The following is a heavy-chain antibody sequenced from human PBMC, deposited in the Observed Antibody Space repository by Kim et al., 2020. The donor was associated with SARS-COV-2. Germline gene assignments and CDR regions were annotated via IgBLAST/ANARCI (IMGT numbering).Heavy chain of an antibody. J-gene: IGHJ3*02. CDR3: ARESVTCTDAFDI. V-gene: IGHV3-48*03. CDR1: GFTFSSYE. D-gene: IGHD2-21*02. CDR2: ISSSGSTT. Sequence: GGSLRLSCAASGFTFSSYEINWVRQAPGKGLEWVSSISSSGSTTYYADSVKGRFTISRDNVKNSLFLQMNSLRAEDTAVYYCARESVTCTDAFDIWGQGTPVTVSS.